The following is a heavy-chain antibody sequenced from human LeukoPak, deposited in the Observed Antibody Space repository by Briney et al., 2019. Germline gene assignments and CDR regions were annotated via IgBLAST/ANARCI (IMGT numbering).Heavy chain of an antibody. V-gene: IGHV3-23*01. Sequence: GGPLRLSCAASGLAFSTYSMSWVRQAPGKGLYWVSGISASGSSTYYADSVKGRFTISRDNSKNSLYLQMNSLRAEDTAVYYCARDSVIEGATFDAFDIWGQGTMVTVSS. CDR2: ISASGSST. D-gene: IGHD1-26*01. J-gene: IGHJ3*02. CDR3: ARDSVIEGATFDAFDI. CDR1: GLAFSTYS.